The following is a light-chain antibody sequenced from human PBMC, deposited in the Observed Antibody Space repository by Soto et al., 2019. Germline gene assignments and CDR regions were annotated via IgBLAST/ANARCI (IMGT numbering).Light chain of an antibody. CDR3: QQSYSVPLT. Sequence: DLQMTQSPSSLSASVGDRVTITCRASDNINNFLCWYQQKPGKATKLLIYAASSLQSGDTSTCSGSGFGTDFTLTISSLQPEDFATYSCQQSYSVPLTFGGGTKVTMK. CDR2: AAS. J-gene: IGKJ4*01. CDR1: DNINNF. V-gene: IGKV1-39*01.